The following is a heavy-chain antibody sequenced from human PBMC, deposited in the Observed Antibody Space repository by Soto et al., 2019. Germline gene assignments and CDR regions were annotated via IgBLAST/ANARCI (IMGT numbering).Heavy chain of an antibody. Sequence: GASVKVSCKASGGTFSSYAISWVRQAPGQGLEWMGGIIANNGTTNYAQKFQGRVTMTTDTSTSTAYMELRSLRSDDTAVYYCARDTERKGPITIFGVVTTGAFDIWGQGTMVTVSS. V-gene: IGHV1-18*01. D-gene: IGHD3-3*01. J-gene: IGHJ3*02. CDR1: GGTFSSYA. CDR3: ARDTERKGPITIFGVVTTGAFDI. CDR2: IIANNGTT.